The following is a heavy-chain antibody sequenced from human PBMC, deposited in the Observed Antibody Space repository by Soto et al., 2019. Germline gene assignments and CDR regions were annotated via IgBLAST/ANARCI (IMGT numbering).Heavy chain of an antibody. CDR2: VYYSGSV. D-gene: IGHD3-10*01. Sequence: PXETLSLTCNVSGVSLTGYHWNWIRQPPGKTLEWIGFVYYSGSVSYNPSLKGRASISVDRSRNQFSLRLTSVTAADTAVYYCARRLNLGSFDHSGQGTLVTVSS. J-gene: IGHJ5*02. V-gene: IGHV4-59*01. CDR1: GVSLTGYH. CDR3: ARRLNLGSFDH.